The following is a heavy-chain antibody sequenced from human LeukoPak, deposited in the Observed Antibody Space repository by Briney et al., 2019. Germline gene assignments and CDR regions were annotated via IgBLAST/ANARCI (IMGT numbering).Heavy chain of an antibody. Sequence: PSETLSLTCTVSGDSISSDYWSWLRQPPGKGLEWIGYIYYSGSTNYNPSLKSRVTISVDRSKNQFSLKLSSVTAADTAVYYCARGGEGIQLWFDYWGQGTLVTVSS. CDR3: ARGGEGIQLWFDY. V-gene: IGHV4-59*12. D-gene: IGHD5-18*01. CDR2: IYYSGST. CDR1: GDSISSDY. J-gene: IGHJ4*02.